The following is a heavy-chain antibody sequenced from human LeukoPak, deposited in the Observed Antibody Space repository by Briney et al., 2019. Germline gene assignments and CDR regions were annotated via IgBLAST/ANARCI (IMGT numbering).Heavy chain of an antibody. Sequence: PSETLSLTCTVSGGSVSSYYWSWIRRPPGRGLEWIAYLSHSGSSDSNPSLTSRVTTLVDTSKNQFSLKLTSVTAADTAVYYCARARYANAWYAFDIWGQGTMVTVSS. CDR1: GGSVSSYY. V-gene: IGHV4-59*02. J-gene: IGHJ3*02. CDR3: ARARYANAWYAFDI. CDR2: LSHSGSS. D-gene: IGHD2-2*01.